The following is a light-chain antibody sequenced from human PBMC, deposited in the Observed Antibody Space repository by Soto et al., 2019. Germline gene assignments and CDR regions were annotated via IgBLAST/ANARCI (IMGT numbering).Light chain of an antibody. CDR1: QSLSSRS. Sequence: EIVLTQSPGTLSLSPGERATLSCRASQSLSSRSLAWYQQKPGQAPRLLIYDTSSRATDIPDRFSGSGSGTGFTPTNSRLEPEAFAGYYGHKYIMSPYTIGHGTKLESK. J-gene: IGKJ2*01. V-gene: IGKV3-20*01. CDR3: HKYIMSPYT. CDR2: DTS.